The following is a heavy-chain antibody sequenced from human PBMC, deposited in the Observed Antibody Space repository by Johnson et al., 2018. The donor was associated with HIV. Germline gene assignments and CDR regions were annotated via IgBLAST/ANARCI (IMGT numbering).Heavy chain of an antibody. D-gene: IGHD6-6*01. CDR1: GFTFSSYG. CDR2: INWNGGST. Sequence: VQLVESGGGVVQPGRSLRLSCAASGFTFSSYGIHWVRQAPGKGLEWVSGINWNGGSTGYADSVKGRFPISRDNAKNSLYLQMNSLRAEDTALYYCARRIAARPNDAFDIWGQGTMVTVSS. CDR3: ARRIAARPNDAFDI. V-gene: IGHV3-20*04. J-gene: IGHJ3*02.